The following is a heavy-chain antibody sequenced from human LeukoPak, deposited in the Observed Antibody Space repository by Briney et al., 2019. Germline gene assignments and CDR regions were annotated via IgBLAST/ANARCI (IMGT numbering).Heavy chain of an antibody. Sequence: PGGSLRLSCAAPGFTVSSNYMSWVRQAPGKGLEWVSVIYSGGSTYYADSVKGRFTISRDNSKNTLYLQMNSLRAEDTAVYYCARDFSSGGFDPWGQGTLVTVSS. CDR2: IYSGGST. J-gene: IGHJ5*02. V-gene: IGHV3-53*01. CDR1: GFTVSSNY. CDR3: ARDFSSGGFDP. D-gene: IGHD3-10*01.